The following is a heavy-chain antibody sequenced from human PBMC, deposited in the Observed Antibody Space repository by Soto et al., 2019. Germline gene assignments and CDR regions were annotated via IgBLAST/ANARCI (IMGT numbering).Heavy chain of an antibody. J-gene: IGHJ4*02. V-gene: IGHV1-18*01. CDR1: GYMFRCYG. D-gene: IGHD3-22*01. CDR3: ARGAEYYSYENRDYYSSSTFDF. CDR2: ISTYNGNT. Sequence: ASVKVSCKASGYMFRCYGISWVRQAPGKGLEWMGWISTYNGNTKYGQKFQGRVTLTTETSTSTVYMDLRRLRFDDTAVYYCARGAEYYSYENRDYYSSSTFDFWGPGTFVTVSS.